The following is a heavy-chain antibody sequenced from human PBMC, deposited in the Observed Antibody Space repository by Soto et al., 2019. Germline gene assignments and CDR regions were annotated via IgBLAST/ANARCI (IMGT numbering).Heavy chain of an antibody. CDR2: IYYSGFT. Sequence: PSETLSLTCTVSGGSISSGDYYWSWIRQPPGKGLEWIGYIYYSGFTYYNPSLKSRVTISLDTSKNYFSLKLSSVTAADTAVYYCARVRDGWGNYASPWFDPWGQGTLVTVSS. CDR1: GGSISSGDYY. V-gene: IGHV4-30-4*01. CDR3: ARVRDGWGNYASPWFDP. J-gene: IGHJ5*02. D-gene: IGHD3-16*01.